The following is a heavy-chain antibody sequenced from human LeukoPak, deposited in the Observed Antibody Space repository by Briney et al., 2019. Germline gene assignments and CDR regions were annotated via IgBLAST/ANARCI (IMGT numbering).Heavy chain of an antibody. CDR3: ARVFDPDRDGYNLDY. V-gene: IGHV1-8*01. CDR1: GYTFTSYD. Sequence: ASVKVSCKASGYTFTSYDINWVRQATGQGLEWMGRMSPNSGNTGYAQKFQGRVTMTRNTSISTAYMELSSLRSEDTAVYYCARVFDPDRDGYNLDYWGQGTLVTVSS. CDR2: MSPNSGNT. D-gene: IGHD5-12*01. J-gene: IGHJ4*02.